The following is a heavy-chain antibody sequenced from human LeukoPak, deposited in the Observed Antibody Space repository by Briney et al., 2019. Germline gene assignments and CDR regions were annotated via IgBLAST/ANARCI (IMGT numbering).Heavy chain of an antibody. J-gene: IGHJ4*02. D-gene: IGHD3-9*01. V-gene: IGHV3-74*01. CDR3: ARVRYFDWSGPFDY. CDR1: GFTFSSYW. CDR2: INSDGSST. Sequence: GGSLRLSCAASGFTFSSYWMHWVRQAPGKGLVWVSRINSDGSSTSYEDSVKGRFTISRDNAKNSLYLQMNSLRAEDTAVYYCARVRYFDWSGPFDYWGQGTLVTVSS.